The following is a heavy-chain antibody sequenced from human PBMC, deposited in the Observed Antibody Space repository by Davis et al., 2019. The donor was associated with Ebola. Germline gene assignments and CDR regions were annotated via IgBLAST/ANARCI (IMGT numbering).Heavy chain of an antibody. D-gene: IGHD6-19*01. CDR3: ARLTVAGTHRFGY. CDR1: GGSISSSSYY. V-gene: IGHV4-39*01. CDR2: IYYSGST. Sequence: PSETLSLTCTVSGGSISSSSYYWGWIRQPPGKGLEWIGSIYYSGSTYYNPSLKSRVTISVDTSKNQFSLKLSSVTAADTAVYYCARLTVAGTHRFGYWGQGTLVTVSS. J-gene: IGHJ4*02.